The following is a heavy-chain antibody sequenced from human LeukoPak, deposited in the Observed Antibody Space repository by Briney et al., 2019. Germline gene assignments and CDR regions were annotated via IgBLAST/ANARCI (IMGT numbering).Heavy chain of an antibody. Sequence: RPGESLKISCKGSGYSFTSYWIGWVRQMPGKGLEWMGRIDPSDSYTNYSPSFQGHVTISADKSINTAYLQWSSLKASDTAMYYCARGNYYDSSHYYHWYFGLWGRGTLVTVSS. D-gene: IGHD3-22*01. CDR2: IDPSDSYT. CDR3: ARGNYYDSSHYYHWYFGL. V-gene: IGHV5-10-1*01. J-gene: IGHJ2*01. CDR1: GYSFTSYW.